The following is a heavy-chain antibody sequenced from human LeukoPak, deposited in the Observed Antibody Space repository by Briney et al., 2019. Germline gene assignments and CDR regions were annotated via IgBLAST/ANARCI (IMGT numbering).Heavy chain of an antibody. J-gene: IGHJ4*02. CDR3: ARDPDS. Sequence: SVKVSCKASGGTFSTYTFSWVRQAPGQGLEWIGRIITIFGAANYAQKFQGRVTISADESTGTVYMELRSLRSEDTAVYYCARDPDSWGQGTLVTVSS. CDR2: IITIFGAA. V-gene: IGHV1-69*13. CDR1: GGTFSTYT.